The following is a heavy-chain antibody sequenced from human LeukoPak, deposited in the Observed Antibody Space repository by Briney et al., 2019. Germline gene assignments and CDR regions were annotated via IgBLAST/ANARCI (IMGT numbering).Heavy chain of an antibody. V-gene: IGHV4-59*01. D-gene: IGHD3-10*01. CDR2: IYYSGST. Sequence: PSETLSLTCTVSGGSISSYYWSWIRQPPGKGLEWIGYIYYSGSTNYNPPLKSRVTISVDTSKNQFSLKLSSVTAADTAVYYCARGRITPQNFDYWGQGTLVTASS. CDR1: GGSISSYY. CDR3: ARGRITPQNFDY. J-gene: IGHJ4*02.